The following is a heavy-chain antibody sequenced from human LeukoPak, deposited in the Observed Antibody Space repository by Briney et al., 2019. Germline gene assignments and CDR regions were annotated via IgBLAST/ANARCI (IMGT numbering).Heavy chain of an antibody. CDR3: AKARGQWLVDFDY. J-gene: IGHJ4*02. V-gene: IGHV3-30*02. CDR2: IRYDGSNK. CDR1: GFTFSSYG. D-gene: IGHD6-19*01. Sequence: GGSLRVSCAASGFTFSSYGMHWVRQAPGKGLEWVAFIRYDGSNKYYADSVKGRFTISRDNSKNTLYLQMNSLRAEDTAVYYCAKARGQWLVDFDYWGQGTLVTVSS.